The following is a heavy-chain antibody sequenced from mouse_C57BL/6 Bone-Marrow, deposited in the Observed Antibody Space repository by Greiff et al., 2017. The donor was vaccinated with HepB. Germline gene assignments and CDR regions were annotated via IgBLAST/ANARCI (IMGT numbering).Heavy chain of an antibody. D-gene: IGHD2-4*01. CDR1: GFTFSDYG. Sequence: EVKLVESGGGLVKPGGSLKLSCAASGFTFSDYGMHWVRQAPEKGLEWVAYISSGSSTIYYADTVKGRFTISRDNAKNTLFLQMTSLRSEDTAMYYCATFYYDLWFAYWGQGTLVTVSA. V-gene: IGHV5-17*01. J-gene: IGHJ3*01. CDR2: ISSGSSTI. CDR3: ATFYYDLWFAY.